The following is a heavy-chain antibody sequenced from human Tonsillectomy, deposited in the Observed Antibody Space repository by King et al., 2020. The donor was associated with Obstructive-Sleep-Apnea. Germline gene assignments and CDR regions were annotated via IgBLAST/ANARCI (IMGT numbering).Heavy chain of an antibody. V-gene: IGHV3-7*01. CDR3: TRLSGSSVDY. D-gene: IGHD1-26*01. Sequence: LQLVQSGGGLVQPGGSLRLSCAASGFTFSSSWMSWVRQAPGKGLEWVANIKQDGSEKYYGDSVKGRFTISRDNAKNSLYLQMNSLRVEDTAVYYCTRLSGSSVDYWGQGTLVTVSS. CDR1: GFTFSSSW. J-gene: IGHJ4*02. CDR2: IKQDGSEK.